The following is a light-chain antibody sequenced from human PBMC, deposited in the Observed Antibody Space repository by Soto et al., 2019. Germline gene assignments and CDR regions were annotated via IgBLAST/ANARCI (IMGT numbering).Light chain of an antibody. V-gene: IGKV3-15*01. Sequence: EIVLTQSPGTLSVSPGERATLSCRASQSVSSKLAWYQQKPGQAPRLLFYGASTGATGIPARFSGSGSETEFTPSITSLQSEDFAVYSCKGYNNGRGTFGQGTNVAIK. CDR3: KGYNNGRGT. CDR2: GAS. CDR1: QSVSSK. J-gene: IGKJ1*01.